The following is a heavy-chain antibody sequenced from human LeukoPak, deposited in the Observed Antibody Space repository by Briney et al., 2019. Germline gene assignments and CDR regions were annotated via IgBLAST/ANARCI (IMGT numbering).Heavy chain of an antibody. D-gene: IGHD3-22*01. V-gene: IGHV4-38-2*02. J-gene: IGHJ1*01. Sequence: SETLSLTCTVSGYSISSGYYWGWIRQPPGKGLEWIGSIYHSGSTNYNPSLKSRVTISVDTSKNQFSLKLSSVTAADTAVYYCARPYYYDSSGYRKYFQHWGQGTLVTVSS. CDR2: IYHSGST. CDR1: GYSISSGYY. CDR3: ARPYYYDSSGYRKYFQH.